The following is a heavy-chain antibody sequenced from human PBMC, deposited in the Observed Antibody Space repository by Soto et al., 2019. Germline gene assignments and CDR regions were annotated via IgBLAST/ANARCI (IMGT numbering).Heavy chain of an antibody. CDR1: GGSFRGYY. CDR2: INHSGST. CDR3: ARSEYYYDSSGYYPL. V-gene: IGHV4-34*01. D-gene: IGHD3-22*01. Sequence: PSETLSLTCAVYGGSFRGYYWSWIRQPPGKGLEWIGGINHSGSTNYNPSLKSRVTISVDTSKNQFSLKLSSVTAADTAVYYCARSEYYYDSSGYYPLWGQGTLVTVSS. J-gene: IGHJ4*02.